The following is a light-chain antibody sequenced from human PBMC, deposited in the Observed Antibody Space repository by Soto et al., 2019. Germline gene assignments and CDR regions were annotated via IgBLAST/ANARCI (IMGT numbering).Light chain of an antibody. J-gene: IGKJ1*01. Sequence: EIVLTQSPGTLSLSPGEGATLSCRASQSVSSTYLAWYQQKPGQAPRLLIYGASSRATGIPDRFSGSGSGTDFTLTISTLEPQDCALYYGQHYGSSTWTFGQGTKVEIK. CDR3: QHYGSSTWT. V-gene: IGKV3-20*01. CDR2: GAS. CDR1: QSVSSTY.